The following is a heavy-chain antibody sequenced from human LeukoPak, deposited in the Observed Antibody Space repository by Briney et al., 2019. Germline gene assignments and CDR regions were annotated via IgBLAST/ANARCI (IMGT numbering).Heavy chain of an antibody. CDR3: AREAGATYYYDSSGSLWWFDP. D-gene: IGHD3-22*01. J-gene: IGHJ5*02. CDR2: INPNSGGT. V-gene: IGHV1-2*02. CDR1: GYTFTGYY. Sequence: ASVKVSCKASGYTFTGYYMHWVRQAPGQGLEWMGWINPNSGGTNYAQKFQGRVTMTRDTSISTAYMELSSLRSEDTAVYYCAREAGATYYYDSSGSLWWFDPWGQGTLVTVSS.